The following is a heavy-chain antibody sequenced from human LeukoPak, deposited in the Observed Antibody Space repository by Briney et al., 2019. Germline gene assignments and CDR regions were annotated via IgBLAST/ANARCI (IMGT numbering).Heavy chain of an antibody. V-gene: IGHV3-64*02. CDR3: ARVQGSGWYDY. J-gene: IGHJ4*02. CDR2: IGSNGGST. CDR1: GFTFSSYA. Sequence: GGSLRLSCAASGFTFSSYAMHWVRQAPGKGLEYVSAIGSNGGSTYYADSVKGRFTISRDNSKNTLYLQMGSLRAEDMAVYYCARVQGSGWYDYWGQGTLVTVSS. D-gene: IGHD6-19*01.